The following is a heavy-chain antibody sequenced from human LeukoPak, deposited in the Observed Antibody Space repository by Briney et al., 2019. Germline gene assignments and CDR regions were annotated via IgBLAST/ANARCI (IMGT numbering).Heavy chain of an antibody. CDR3: AKGRYSGSYYNWFDP. Sequence: GGSLRLSCAASGFTFSSYAMSWVRQAPGKGLEWVSAISGSGGSTYYADSAKGRFTISRDTSKNTLYLQMSSLRAEDTAVYYCAKGRYSGSYYNWFDPWGQGTLVTVSS. V-gene: IGHV3-23*01. CDR2: ISGSGGST. D-gene: IGHD1-26*01. J-gene: IGHJ5*02. CDR1: GFTFSSYA.